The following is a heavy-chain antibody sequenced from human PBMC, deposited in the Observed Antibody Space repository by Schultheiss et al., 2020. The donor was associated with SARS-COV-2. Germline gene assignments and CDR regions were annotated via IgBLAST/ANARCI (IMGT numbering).Heavy chain of an antibody. CDR1: GFTFSSYS. J-gene: IGHJ4*02. V-gene: IGHV3-21*05. D-gene: IGHD3-22*01. CDR3: ARCSFYDSSGYYDY. CDR2: ISSSSSYI. Sequence: GGSLRLSCAASGFTFSSYSMNWVRQAPGKWLEWVSYISSSSSYIYYADSVKGRFTISRDNSKNTLYLQMNSLRAEDTAVYYCARCSFYDSSGYYDYWGQGTLVTVSS.